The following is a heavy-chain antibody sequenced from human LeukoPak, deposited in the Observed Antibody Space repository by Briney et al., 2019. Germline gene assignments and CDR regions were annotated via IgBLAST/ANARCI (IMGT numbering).Heavy chain of an antibody. D-gene: IGHD4-17*01. CDR3: ARVYGDYVGWYYFDY. Sequence: GGSLRLSCAASGFTFDDYGMSWVRQAPGKGLEWVSGINWNGGSTGCADSVKGRFTISRDNAKNSLYLQMNSLRAEDTALYYCARVYGDYVGWYYFDYWGQGTLVTVSS. CDR1: GFTFDDYG. V-gene: IGHV3-20*04. J-gene: IGHJ4*02. CDR2: INWNGGST.